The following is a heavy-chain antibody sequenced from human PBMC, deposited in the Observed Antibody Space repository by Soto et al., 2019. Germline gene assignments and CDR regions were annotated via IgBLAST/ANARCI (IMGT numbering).Heavy chain of an antibody. CDR1: GYTFTSYY. CDR2: INPSGGST. J-gene: IGHJ4*02. V-gene: IGHV1-46*03. D-gene: IGHD6-13*01. CDR3: AIFESTPIAAAGNFDY. Sequence: VASVKVSCKASGYTFTSYYMHWVRHAPGQGLEWMGIINPSGGSTSYAQKFQGRVTMTRDTSTSTVYMELSSLRSEDTAVYYCAIFESTPIAAAGNFDYWGQGTLVTVSS.